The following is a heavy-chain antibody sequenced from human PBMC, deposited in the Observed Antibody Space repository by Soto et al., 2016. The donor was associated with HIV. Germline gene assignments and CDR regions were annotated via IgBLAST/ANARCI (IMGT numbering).Heavy chain of an antibody. V-gene: IGHV3-21*01. CDR3: ARSRWELLSDSGDY. D-gene: IGHD1-26*01. J-gene: IGHJ4*02. CDR1: GFTFSSYS. Sequence: EVQLVESGGGLVKPGGSLRLSCAASGFTFSSYSMNWVRQAPGKGLEWVSSISSSSSYIYYADSVKGRFTISRDNAKNSLYLQMNSLRAEDTAVYYCARSRWELLSDSGDYWGQGTLVTVPS. CDR2: ISSSSSYI.